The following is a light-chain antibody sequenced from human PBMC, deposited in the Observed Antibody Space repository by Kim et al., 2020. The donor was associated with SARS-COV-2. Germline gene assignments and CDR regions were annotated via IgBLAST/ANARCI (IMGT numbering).Light chain of an antibody. CDR3: QQYNNYPRT. J-gene: IGKJ2*01. Sequence: SATVGGRVTITCRASQSISSWLAWYQQRPEKAPKLLIYRTSYLESGVPSRFSGTGSGTEFTLTISSLQPDDFATYYCQQYNNYPRTFGQGTKLEI. V-gene: IGKV1-5*03. CDR1: QSISSW. CDR2: RTS.